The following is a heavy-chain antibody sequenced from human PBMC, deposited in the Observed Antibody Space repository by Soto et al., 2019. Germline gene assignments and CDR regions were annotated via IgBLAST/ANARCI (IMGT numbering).Heavy chain of an antibody. V-gene: IGHV1-46*01. Sequence: ASVKVSCKASGYSFTSYYMHWVRQAPGQGLEWMGIINPSGGSTSYAQKFQGRVTMTRDTSTSTVYMELSSLRSEDTAVYYCARAVIGVGAIRRQKAFDIWGQGTMVTVSS. CDR3: ARAVIGVGAIRRQKAFDI. CDR2: INPSGGST. CDR1: GYSFTSYY. D-gene: IGHD1-26*01. J-gene: IGHJ3*02.